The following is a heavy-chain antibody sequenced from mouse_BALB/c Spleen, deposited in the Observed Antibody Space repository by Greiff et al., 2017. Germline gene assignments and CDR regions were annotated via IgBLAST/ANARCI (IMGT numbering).Heavy chain of an antibody. CDR3: ARGGEGWFAY. J-gene: IGHJ3*01. CDR2: ISSGGST. V-gene: IGHV5-6-5*01. CDR1: GFTFSSYA. Sequence: EVKLMESGGGLVKPGGSLKLSCAASGFTFSSYAMSWVRQTPEKRLEWVASISSGGSTYYPDSVKGRFTISRDNARNILYLQMSSLRSEDTAMYYCARGGEGWFAYWGQGTLVTVSA.